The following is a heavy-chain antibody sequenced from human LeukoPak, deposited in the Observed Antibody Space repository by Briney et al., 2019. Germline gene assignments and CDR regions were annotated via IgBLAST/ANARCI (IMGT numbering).Heavy chain of an antibody. CDR1: GFTFSSYA. CDR2: ISSNGGST. D-gene: IGHD3-10*01. CDR3: ARDVMVRGMLLPYYYYYMDV. Sequence: GGSLRLSCAASGFTFSSYAMHWVRQAPGKGLEYVSAISSNGGSTYYANSVKGRFTISRDNSKNTLYLRMGSLRAEDMAVYYCARDVMVRGMLLPYYYYYMDVWGKGTTVTISS. J-gene: IGHJ6*03. V-gene: IGHV3-64*01.